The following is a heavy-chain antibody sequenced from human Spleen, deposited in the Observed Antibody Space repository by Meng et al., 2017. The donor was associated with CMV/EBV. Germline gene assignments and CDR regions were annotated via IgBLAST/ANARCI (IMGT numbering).Heavy chain of an antibody. Sequence: QGQLQQWGAGLLKPSETLSLTCAVYGGSFSGYYWSWIRQPPGKGLEWIGEINHSGSTNYNPSLKSRVTISVDTSKNQFSLKLSSVTAADTAVYYCAKGGYDYSYFDYWGQGTLVTVSS. CDR3: AKGGYDYSYFDY. CDR2: INHSGST. D-gene: IGHD5-12*01. CDR1: GGSFSGYY. J-gene: IGHJ4*02. V-gene: IGHV4-34*01.